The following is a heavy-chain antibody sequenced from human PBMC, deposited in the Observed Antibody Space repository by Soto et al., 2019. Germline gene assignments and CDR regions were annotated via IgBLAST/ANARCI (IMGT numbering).Heavy chain of an antibody. J-gene: IGHJ5*02. CDR2: INHSGNT. V-gene: IGHV4-34*01. CDR1: GEPFSNYY. D-gene: IGHD2-15*01. CDR3: ASHGCSGGSCYRFFDP. Sequence: PSETLSLTCAVYGEPFSNYYWSWIRQPPGKGLEWIGEINHSGNTKYNPSLKSRVTVSIETSKNQFSLKLSSVTAADTAAYYCASHGCSGGSCYRFFDPWGQGTLVTVSS.